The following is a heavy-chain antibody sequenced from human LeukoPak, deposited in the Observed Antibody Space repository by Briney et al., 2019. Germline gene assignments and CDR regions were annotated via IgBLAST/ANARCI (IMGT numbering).Heavy chain of an antibody. V-gene: IGHV4-30-2*01. CDR1: GGSISSGGYY. J-gene: IGHJ4*02. CDR2: INHSGST. D-gene: IGHD5-18*01. Sequence: PSQTLSLTCTVSGGSISSGGYYWSWIRQPPGKGLEWIGEINHSGSTNYNPSLKSRVTISVDTSKNQFSLKLSSVTAADTAVYYCARRLSRLGSYGPRVDYWGQGTLVTVSS. CDR3: ARRLSRLGSYGPRVDY.